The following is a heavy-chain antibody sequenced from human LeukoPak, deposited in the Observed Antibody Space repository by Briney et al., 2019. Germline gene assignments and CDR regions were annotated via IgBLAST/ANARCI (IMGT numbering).Heavy chain of an antibody. CDR1: GFTFSSYW. CDR2: IKQDGSGK. D-gene: IGHD6-25*01. J-gene: IGHJ3*02. Sequence: GGSLRLSCAASGFTFSSYWMSWVRQAPGKGLEWVANIKQDGSGKYYVDSVKGRFTISRDNAKNSLYLQMNSLRAEDTAVYYCARASDSGAFDIWGQGTMVTVSS. V-gene: IGHV3-7*01. CDR3: ARASDSGAFDI.